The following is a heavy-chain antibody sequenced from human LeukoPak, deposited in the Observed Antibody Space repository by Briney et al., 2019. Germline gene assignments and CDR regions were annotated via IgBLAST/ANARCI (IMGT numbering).Heavy chain of an antibody. D-gene: IGHD3-16*02. CDR3: GYTNNFYH. CDR1: GLSISGQW. CDR2: IKHDGSEE. Sequence: PGGSLRLSCVASGLSISGQWMNWVRQAPGQGLEWAANIKHDGSEEYYVDSVKGRFTVSRDDGRNSVSLQMNSVRAGDTAVYYCGYTNNFYHWGQGTLVVVSS. J-gene: IGHJ4*02. V-gene: IGHV3-7*01.